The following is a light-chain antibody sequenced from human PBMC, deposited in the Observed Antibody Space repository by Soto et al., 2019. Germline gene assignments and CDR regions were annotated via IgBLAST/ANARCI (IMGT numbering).Light chain of an antibody. Sequence: QSVLTQPPSASGTPGQRVTISCSGSSSNIGSNTVHWYQQLPGAAPKLLIYTNSQRPSGVPDRFSASKSGTSASLAISGLQSEDEADYYCAAWDGSLNGQVFGTGTKGTVL. J-gene: IGLJ1*01. CDR2: TNS. V-gene: IGLV1-44*01. CDR3: AAWDGSLNGQV. CDR1: SSNIGSNT.